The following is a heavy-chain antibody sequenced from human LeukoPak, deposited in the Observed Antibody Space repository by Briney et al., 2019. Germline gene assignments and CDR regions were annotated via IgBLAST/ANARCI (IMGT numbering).Heavy chain of an antibody. V-gene: IGHV3-48*03. Sequence: GGSLRLSCAASGFTFSSYEMNWARQAPGKGLGWVSYISGSGSTIYSADSVKGRFTISRDNAKNSLYLQMNSLRAEDTAIYYCAREVGYCSSTSCLDAFDIWGQGTMVTVSS. CDR3: AREVGYCSSTSCLDAFDI. D-gene: IGHD2-2*01. J-gene: IGHJ3*02. CDR2: ISGSGSTI. CDR1: GFTFSSYE.